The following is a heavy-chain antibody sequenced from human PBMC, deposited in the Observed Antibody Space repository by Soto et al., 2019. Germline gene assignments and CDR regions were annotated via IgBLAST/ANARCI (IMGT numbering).Heavy chain of an antibody. Sequence: NPSETLSLTCTVSGGSISSYYWSWIRQPPGKGLEWIGYIYYSGSTNYNPSLKSRVTISVDTSKNQFSLKLSSVTAADTAVYYCARQLRGLGSYYFDYWGQGTLVTVSS. CDR1: GGSISSYY. D-gene: IGHD3-10*01. V-gene: IGHV4-59*08. CDR2: IYYSGST. J-gene: IGHJ4*02. CDR3: ARQLRGLGSYYFDY.